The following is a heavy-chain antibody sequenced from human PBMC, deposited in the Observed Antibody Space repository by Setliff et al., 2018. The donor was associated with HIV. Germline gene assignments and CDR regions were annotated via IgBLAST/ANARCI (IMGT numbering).Heavy chain of an antibody. Sequence: RASVKVSCKVSGYSLTDLSIHWVRQAPGKGLEWMGGFDPEDGETVYAQKLQGRVTMTEDTSTDTAYMELSSLRSEDTAMYYCATIRAYYYDSSGQEYLQYWGHGTLVTVSS. J-gene: IGHJ1*01. D-gene: IGHD3-22*01. CDR3: ATIRAYYYDSSGQEYLQY. CDR2: FDPEDGET. CDR1: GYSLTDLS. V-gene: IGHV1-24*01.